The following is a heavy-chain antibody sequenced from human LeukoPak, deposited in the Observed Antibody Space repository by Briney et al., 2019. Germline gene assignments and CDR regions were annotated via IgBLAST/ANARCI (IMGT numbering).Heavy chain of an antibody. V-gene: IGHV3-48*03. CDR3: ARAIAVSPWYFDL. Sequence: GGSLRLSCAASGFTFSSYEMSWVRQAPGKGLEWVSYIRSSSSDINYADSVRGRFTISRDNAKNSLYLQMNSLRAEDTAVYYCARAIAVSPWYFDLWGRGTLVTVSS. J-gene: IGHJ2*01. D-gene: IGHD6-19*01. CDR1: GFTFSSYE. CDR2: IRSSSSDI.